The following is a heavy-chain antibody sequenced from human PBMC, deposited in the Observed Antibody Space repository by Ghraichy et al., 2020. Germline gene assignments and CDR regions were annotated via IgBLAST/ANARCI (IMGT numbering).Heavy chain of an antibody. CDR2: IRQDGTEK. CDR3: ARDKNHAQDS. Sequence: GGSLRLSCAASRFTFSDDWLHWVRQAPGKGLEWVAYIRQDGTEKYYVDSVKGRFIISRDNARNSLYLQMNSLRAEDTAVYFCARDKNHAQDSWGQGTLVTVSS. J-gene: IGHJ4*02. D-gene: IGHD1-14*01. V-gene: IGHV3-7*03. CDR1: RFTFSDDW.